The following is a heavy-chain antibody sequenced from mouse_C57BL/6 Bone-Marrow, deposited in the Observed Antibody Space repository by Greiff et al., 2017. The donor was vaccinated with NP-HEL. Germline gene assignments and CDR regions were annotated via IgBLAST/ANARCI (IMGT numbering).Heavy chain of an antibody. CDR3: ARRSSNWDGTPWFAY. D-gene: IGHD4-1*01. J-gene: IGHJ3*01. Sequence: QVQLQQSGAELAKPGASGKRYGKASGYTFTSDWMHWVKQRPGQGLEWIGYINPSSGYTKYNQKFKDKATLTADKSSSTAYMQLSSLTYEDSAVYYCARRSSNWDGTPWFAYWGQGTLVTVSA. CDR1: GYTFTSDW. V-gene: IGHV1-7*01. CDR2: INPSSGYT.